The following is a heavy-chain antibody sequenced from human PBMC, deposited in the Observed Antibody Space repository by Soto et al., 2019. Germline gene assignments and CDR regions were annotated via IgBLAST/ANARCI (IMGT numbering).Heavy chain of an antibody. CDR2: ISYDGSNK. J-gene: IGHJ4*02. Sequence: QVQLVESGGGVVQPGRSLRLSCAASGFTFSSYAMHWVRQAPGKGLEWVSVISYDGSNKYYADSVKGRFTISRDNSKNTLYLQINSLRAEDTPVYYCASPQSGTNGVCQYDYGDSRFDYWGQGTLVTVSS. CDR1: GFTFSSYA. CDR3: ASPQSGTNGVCQYDYGDSRFDY. D-gene: IGHD2-8*01. V-gene: IGHV3-30-3*01.